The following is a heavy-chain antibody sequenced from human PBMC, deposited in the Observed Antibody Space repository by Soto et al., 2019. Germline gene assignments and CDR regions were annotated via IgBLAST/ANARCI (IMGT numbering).Heavy chain of an antibody. CDR2: IDSDGSPT. D-gene: IGHD5-12*01. CDR1: GFTFSSYW. Sequence: EVQLVESGGGLVQPGGSLRLSCTASGFTFSSYWMHWVRQAPGKGLVWVSRIDSDGSPTNYADFVKRRFTISRDNAKNTLYLQMNSLRVEDTAVYYCARGASGYGNFDYWGQGTLVTVSS. J-gene: IGHJ4*02. V-gene: IGHV3-74*01. CDR3: ARGASGYGNFDY.